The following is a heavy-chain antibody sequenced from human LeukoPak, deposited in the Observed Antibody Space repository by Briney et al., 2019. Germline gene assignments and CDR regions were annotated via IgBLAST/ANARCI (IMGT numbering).Heavy chain of an antibody. CDR2: INPNSGGT. Sequence: GASVKVSCKASGYTFTGYYMHWVRQAPGQGLEWMGWINPNSGGTNYAQKFQGWVTMTRDTSISTAYMELSRLRSDDTAVYYCARDVCSSTSCSTDWGYWGQGTLVTVSS. CDR1: GYTFTGYY. J-gene: IGHJ4*02. D-gene: IGHD2-2*01. CDR3: ARDVCSSTSCSTDWGY. V-gene: IGHV1-2*04.